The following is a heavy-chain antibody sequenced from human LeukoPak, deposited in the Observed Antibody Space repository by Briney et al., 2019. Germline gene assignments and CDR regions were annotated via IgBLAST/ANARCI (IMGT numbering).Heavy chain of an antibody. J-gene: IGHJ4*02. Sequence: GGSLRLSCAASGFTFSSYSMIWVRQAPGRGLEWVSYISTGSSTIYYADSVKGRFTISRDNAKNSLYLQMNSLRDEDTAVYYCARDVERTGGTYYYGSGSPRGWGQGTLVTVSS. CDR3: ARDVERTGGTYYYGSGSPRG. V-gene: IGHV3-48*02. D-gene: IGHD3-10*01. CDR1: GFTFSSYS. CDR2: ISTGSSTI.